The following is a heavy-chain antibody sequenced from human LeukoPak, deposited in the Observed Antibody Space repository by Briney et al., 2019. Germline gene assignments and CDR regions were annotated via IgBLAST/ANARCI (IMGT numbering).Heavy chain of an antibody. J-gene: IGHJ5*02. CDR1: GGSISSYY. CDR3: ARNNNWFDP. Sequence: KSSETLSLTCTVSGGSISSYYWSWIRQPPGKGLEWIGYIYYSGSTNYNPSLKSRVTISVDMSKNQFSLKLSSVTAADTAVYYCARNNNWFDPWGQGTLVTVSS. CDR2: IYYSGST. V-gene: IGHV4-59*01.